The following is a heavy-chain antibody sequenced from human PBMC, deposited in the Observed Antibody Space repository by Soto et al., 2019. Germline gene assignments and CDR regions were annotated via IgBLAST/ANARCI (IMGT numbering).Heavy chain of an antibody. CDR1: GGTISISSYY. V-gene: IGHV4-39*01. J-gene: IGHJ6*02. Sequence: PSETLSLTCTVSGGTISISSYYLGWIRQPPGKGLEWIGSIYYSGSTYYNPSLKSRVTISVDTSKNQFSLKLSSVTAADTAVYYCARQDYYHSGMDVWDQGTTVTVSS. CDR2: IYYSGST. CDR3: ARQDYYHSGMDV.